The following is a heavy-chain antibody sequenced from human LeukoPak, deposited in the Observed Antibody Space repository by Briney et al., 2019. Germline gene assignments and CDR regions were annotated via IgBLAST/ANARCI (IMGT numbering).Heavy chain of an antibody. V-gene: IGHV4-4*07. CDR1: GGSISSYY. CDR2: IYTSGST. D-gene: IGHD4-17*01. CDR3: ARGGHDYGFFP. J-gene: IGHJ5*02. Sequence: SETLSLTCTVSGGSISSYYWSWIRQPAGKGLEWIGRIYTSGSTNYNPSLKSRVTISVDKFKNQFSLKLSSVTAADTDVYYCARGGHDYGFFPWGQGTLVTVSS.